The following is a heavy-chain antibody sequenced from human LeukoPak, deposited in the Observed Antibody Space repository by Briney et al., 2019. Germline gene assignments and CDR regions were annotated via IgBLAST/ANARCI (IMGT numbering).Heavy chain of an antibody. CDR2: IYYSGST. D-gene: IGHD3-3*01. CDR3: ARHSKIWSGYYNQDAFDI. V-gene: IGHV4-31*03. CDR1: GGSISSGGYY. J-gene: IGHJ3*02. Sequence: PSETLSLTCTVSGGSISSGGYYWSWIRQHPGKGLEWIGYIYYSGSTYYNPSLKSRVTISVDTSKNQFSLKLSSVTAADTAVYYCARHSKIWSGYYNQDAFDIWGQGTMVTVSS.